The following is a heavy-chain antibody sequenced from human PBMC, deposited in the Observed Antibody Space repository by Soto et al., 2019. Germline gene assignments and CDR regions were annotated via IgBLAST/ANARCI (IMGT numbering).Heavy chain of an antibody. CDR2: IYHSGST. V-gene: IGHV4-4*02. Sequence: PSETLSLTCAVSGGSISSINWWSLVRQPPGKGLEWIGEIYHSGSTNYNPSLKSRVTISVDKSKNQFSLKLGSVTAADTAVYYCARDQPITFGDTGGMDVWGQGTTVTVSS. CDR1: GGSISSINW. CDR3: ARDQPITFGDTGGMDV. J-gene: IGHJ6*02. D-gene: IGHD3-10*01.